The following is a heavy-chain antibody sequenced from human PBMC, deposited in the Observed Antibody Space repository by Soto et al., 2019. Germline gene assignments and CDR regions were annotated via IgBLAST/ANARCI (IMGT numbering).Heavy chain of an antibody. CDR2: ISGSGGST. J-gene: IGHJ4*02. V-gene: IGHV3-23*01. Sequence: GGSLRLSCAASGFTFSSYAMSWVRQAPGKGLEWVSAISGSGGSTYYADSVKGRFTISRDNSKNTLYLQMNSLRAEDTAVYYCAKKKDIVVVPAAKGQPKDYYFDYWGQGTLVTVSS. CDR3: AKKKDIVVVPAAKGQPKDYYFDY. CDR1: GFTFSSYA. D-gene: IGHD2-2*01.